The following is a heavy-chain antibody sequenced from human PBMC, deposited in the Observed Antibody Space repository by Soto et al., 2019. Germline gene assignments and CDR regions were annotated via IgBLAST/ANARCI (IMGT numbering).Heavy chain of an antibody. V-gene: IGHV3-30-3*01. CDR1: GFTFSSYA. D-gene: IGHD3-16*02. CDR3: AREQRIGRLGELSLYRPLDH. Sequence: GGSLRLSCAASGFTFSSYAMHWVRQAPGKGLEWVAVISYDGSNKYYADSVKGRFTISRDNSKNTLYLQMNSLRAEDTAVYYCAREQRIGRLGELSLYRPLDHWAQGTLVTVS. CDR2: ISYDGSNK. J-gene: IGHJ4*02.